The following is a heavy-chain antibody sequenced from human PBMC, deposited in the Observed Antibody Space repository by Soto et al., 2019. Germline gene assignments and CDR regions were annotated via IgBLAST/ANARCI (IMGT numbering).Heavy chain of an antibody. J-gene: IGHJ6*02. Sequence: QVQLVQSGAEVKKPGASVTVSCKTSGYTFSNYGINWVRQAPGQGLEWMGWISGYNGNTNYAQTVQGRVTMTTDTSTGTVYMALRSLKSDDMAIYYCSRFLMVGGWFGPNYYHGMDVWGQGTTVTVSS. D-gene: IGHD6-19*01. CDR3: SRFLMVGGWFGPNYYHGMDV. CDR2: ISGYNGNT. V-gene: IGHV1-18*03. CDR1: GYTFSNYG.